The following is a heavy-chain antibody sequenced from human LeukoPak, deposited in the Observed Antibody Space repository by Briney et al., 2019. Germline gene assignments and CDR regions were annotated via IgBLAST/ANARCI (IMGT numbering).Heavy chain of an antibody. CDR2: INPNSGGT. CDR3: ARESGGDTAYFIDY. V-gene: IGHV1-2*02. Sequence: ASVKVSCKASGYTFTGYYMHWVRQAPGQGLEWMGWINPNSGGTNYAQKFQGRVTMTRDTSISTAYMELSRLRSDDTAVYYCARESGGDTAYFIDYWGQGTLVTVSS. J-gene: IGHJ4*02. D-gene: IGHD5-18*01. CDR1: GYTFTGYY.